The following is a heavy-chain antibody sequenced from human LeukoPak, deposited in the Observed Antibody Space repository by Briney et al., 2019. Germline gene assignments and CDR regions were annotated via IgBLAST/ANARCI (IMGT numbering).Heavy chain of an antibody. CDR3: ARDPGGFGELFDY. CDR2: IYPNGGGT. J-gene: IGHJ4*02. D-gene: IGHD3-10*01. Sequence: ASVKVSCQASGYTFIDRYINWVGQAPGQGLEWMGWIYPNGGGTNYAQKFQGRATMTRDTPISTAYMELSRLRSDDTAMYDCARDPGGFGELFDYWGQGTLVTVSS. CDR1: GYTFIDRY. V-gene: IGHV1-2*02.